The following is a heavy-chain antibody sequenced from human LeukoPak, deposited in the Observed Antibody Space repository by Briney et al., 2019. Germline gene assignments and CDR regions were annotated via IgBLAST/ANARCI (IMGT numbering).Heavy chain of an antibody. Sequence: SETLSLTCTVSGGSISSYYWSWIRQPPGKGLEWIGYIYTSGSTNYNPSLKSRVTISVDTSKNQFSLKLSSVTAADTAVYCCARHKSPEYYYDKVLQLDYWGQGTLVTVSS. CDR1: GGSISSYY. CDR3: ARHKSPEYYYDKVLQLDY. J-gene: IGHJ4*02. D-gene: IGHD3-22*01. CDR2: IYTSGST. V-gene: IGHV4-4*09.